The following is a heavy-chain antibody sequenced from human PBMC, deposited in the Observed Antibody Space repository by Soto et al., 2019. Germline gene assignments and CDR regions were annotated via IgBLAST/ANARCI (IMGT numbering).Heavy chain of an antibody. Sequence: PSETLSLTCTVSGGSLSSYYWSWIRQPPGTGLEWIGYIYYSGSTNYNPSLKSRVTISVDTSKNQFSLKLSSVTAADTAVYYCARGPGVLWFGELFSYFDYWGQGTLVTVSS. CDR3: ARGPGVLWFGELFSYFDY. V-gene: IGHV4-59*01. J-gene: IGHJ4*02. D-gene: IGHD3-10*01. CDR2: IYYSGST. CDR1: GGSLSSYY.